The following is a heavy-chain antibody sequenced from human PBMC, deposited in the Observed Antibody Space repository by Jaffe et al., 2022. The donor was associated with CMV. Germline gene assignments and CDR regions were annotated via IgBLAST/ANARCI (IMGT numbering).Heavy chain of an antibody. J-gene: IGHJ5*02. D-gene: IGHD3-9*01. CDR1: GYTFTSYD. CDR2: MNPNSGNT. V-gene: IGHV1-8*01. CDR3: ARPRLRYFDWPVPHPFDP. Sequence: QVQLVQSGAEVKKPGASVKVSCKASGYTFTSYDINWVRQATGQGLEWMGWMNPNSGNTGYAQKFQGRVTMTRNTSISTAYMELSSLRSEDTAVYYCARPRLRYFDWPVPHPFDPWGQGTLVTVSS.